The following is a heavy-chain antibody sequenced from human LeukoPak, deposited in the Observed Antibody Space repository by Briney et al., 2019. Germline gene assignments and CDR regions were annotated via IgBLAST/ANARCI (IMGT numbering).Heavy chain of an antibody. V-gene: IGHV4-61*01. CDR1: GGSISSSSYY. Sequence: SETLSLTCTVSGGSISSSSYYWGWIRQPPGKGLEWIGYIYYSGSTNYNPSLKSRVTISVDTSKNQFSLKLSSVTAADTAVYYCARDAARFLDAFDIWGQGTMVTVSS. CDR2: IYYSGST. D-gene: IGHD6-13*01. J-gene: IGHJ3*02. CDR3: ARDAARFLDAFDI.